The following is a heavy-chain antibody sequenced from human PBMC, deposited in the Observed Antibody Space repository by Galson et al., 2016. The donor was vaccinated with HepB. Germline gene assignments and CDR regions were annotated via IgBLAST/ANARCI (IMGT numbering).Heavy chain of an antibody. CDR3: LKDAQHPIDY. CDR1: GFTLNNYV. J-gene: IGHJ4*02. Sequence: SLRLSCAASGFTLNNYVMSWVRQAPGKGLEWVATIGGRPDQHHYADSVEGRFAISRDNSRSTVSLQMTSLRAEDTAIYYCLKDAQHPIDYWGQGTLVTVSS. CDR2: IGGRPDQH. V-gene: IGHV3-23*01.